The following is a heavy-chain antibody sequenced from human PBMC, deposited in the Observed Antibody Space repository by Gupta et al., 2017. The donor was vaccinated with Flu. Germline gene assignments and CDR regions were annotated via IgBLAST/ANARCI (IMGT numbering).Heavy chain of an antibody. V-gene: IGHV4-31*02. CDR3: ARDIGYCSSTSCHNWFDP. J-gene: IGHJ5*02. CDR2: IYYSGST. Sequence: YWSWIRQHPGKGLEWIGYIYYSGSTYYNPSLKSRVTISVDTSKNQFSLKLSSVTAADTAVYYCARDIGYCSSTSCHNWFDPWGQGTLVTVSS. D-gene: IGHD2-2*03. CDR1: Y.